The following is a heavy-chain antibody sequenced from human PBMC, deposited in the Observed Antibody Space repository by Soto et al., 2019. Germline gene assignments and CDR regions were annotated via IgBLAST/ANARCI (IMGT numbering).Heavy chain of an antibody. J-gene: IGHJ6*02. CDR2: IDPSDSYT. CDR3: ARLGIQLWQNYYYYGMDV. D-gene: IGHD5-18*01. V-gene: IGHV5-10-1*01. Sequence: GESLKISCKGSGYSFTSYWISWVRQMPGKGLEWMGRIDPSDSYTNYSPSFQGHVTIPADKSISTAYLQWSSLKASDTAMYYCARLGIQLWQNYYYYGMDVWGQGTTVTVSS. CDR1: GYSFTSYW.